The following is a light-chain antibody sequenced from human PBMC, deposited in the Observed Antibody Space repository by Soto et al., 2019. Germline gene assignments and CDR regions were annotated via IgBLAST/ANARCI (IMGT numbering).Light chain of an antibody. V-gene: IGKV1-9*01. CDR1: QGISSY. CDR2: AAS. Sequence: DIQLTQSPSFLSASVGDRVTITCRASQGISSYLAWYQQKPGKAPKLLIYAASTLLSAVPSRFSGSGSGTEFTLTISSLQPEDFATYYCQQLDTYPLTFGAGTKVEIK. J-gene: IGKJ4*01. CDR3: QQLDTYPLT.